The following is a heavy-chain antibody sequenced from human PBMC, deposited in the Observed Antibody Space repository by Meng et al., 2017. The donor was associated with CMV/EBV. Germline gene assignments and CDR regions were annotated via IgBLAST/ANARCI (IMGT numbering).Heavy chain of an antibody. J-gene: IGHJ4*02. Sequence: QVQLQESGPGLVKPSETLSLTCTVSGGSISSYYWSWIRLPPGKGLEWIGYIYYSGSTNYNPSLKSRVTISVDTSKNQFSLKLSSVTAADTAVYYCASVGSTTPYFDYWGQGTLVTVSS. V-gene: IGHV4-59*01. CDR1: GGSISSYY. CDR3: ASVGSTTPYFDY. D-gene: IGHD2-2*01. CDR2: IYYSGST.